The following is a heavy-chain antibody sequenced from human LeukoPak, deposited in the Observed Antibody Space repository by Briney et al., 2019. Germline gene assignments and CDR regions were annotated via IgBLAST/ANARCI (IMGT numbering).Heavy chain of an antibody. Sequence: GGSLRLSCAASGFAPSSYAMSWVRQAPGKGLEWVSAISGSGGSTYYADSVKGRFTISRDNPKNTLYLQMNSLRAEDTAVYYCAKEDGDSSGWYDGAEYFQHWGQGTLVTVSS. CDR3: AKEDGDSSGWYDGAEYFQH. V-gene: IGHV3-23*01. CDR2: ISGSGGST. D-gene: IGHD6-19*01. CDR1: GFAPSSYA. J-gene: IGHJ1*01.